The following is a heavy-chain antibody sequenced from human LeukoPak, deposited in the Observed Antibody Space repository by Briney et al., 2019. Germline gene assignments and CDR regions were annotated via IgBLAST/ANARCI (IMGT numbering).Heavy chain of an antibody. CDR2: FDPEDGET. V-gene: IGHV1-24*01. CDR3: ATTTLSWLRGWFDP. J-gene: IGHJ5*01. D-gene: IGHD6-13*01. Sequence: APVKVSCKVSGYTLTELSMHWVRQAPGKGLEWMGGFDPEDGETIYAQKFQGRVTMTEDTSTDTAYMELSSLRSEDTAVYYCATTTLSWLRGWFDPWGQGTLVTVSS. CDR1: GYTLTELS.